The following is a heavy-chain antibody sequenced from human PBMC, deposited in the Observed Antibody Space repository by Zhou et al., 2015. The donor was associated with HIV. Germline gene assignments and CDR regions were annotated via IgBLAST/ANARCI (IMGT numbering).Heavy chain of an antibody. D-gene: IGHD6-13*01. J-gene: IGHJ6*02. CDR1: GYTFTAYG. V-gene: IGHV1-18*01. CDR3: ARDVAPSSWRDYYYYYGMDV. Sequence: QVQVVQSGTEVKKPGASVKVSCKASGYTFTAYGITWVRQAPGQGLEWMGWISAHNGNINYAQRFLGRVTLTIDTSTGTAYMDLRSLRSDDTAVYYCARDVAPSSWRDYYYYYGMDVWGQGTTVTVSS. CDR2: ISAHNGNI.